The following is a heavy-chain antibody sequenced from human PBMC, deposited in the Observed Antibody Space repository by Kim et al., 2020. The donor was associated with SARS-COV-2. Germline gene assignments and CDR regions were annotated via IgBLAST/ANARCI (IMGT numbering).Heavy chain of an antibody. CDR3: ARKLDNGAYHFDY. CDR1: GGSMDSADYY. V-gene: IGHV4-31*03. D-gene: IGHD4-17*01. J-gene: IGHJ4*02. Sequence: SETLSLTCTVSGGSMDSADYYWSWIRQHPGKGLEWIGYICYSGTTYYNPSLKSRLVISVDTSKNQFSLKLSSVTAADTAVYYCARKLDNGAYHFDYWGQG. CDR2: ICYSGTT.